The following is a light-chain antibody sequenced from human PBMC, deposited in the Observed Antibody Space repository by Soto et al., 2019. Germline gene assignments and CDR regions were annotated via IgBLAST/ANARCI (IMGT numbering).Light chain of an antibody. CDR2: KAS. CDR1: QSISSG. J-gene: IGKJ1*01. CDR3: QQYNSYST. V-gene: IGKV1-5*03. Sequence: DIPMTQSPSTLSASVGDRVTITCRASQSISSGLAWYQQKPGKAPKLLIYKASSLESGVPSRFSGGGSGTEFTLTISSLQPDDFATYYCQQYNSYSTFGQGTKVEIK.